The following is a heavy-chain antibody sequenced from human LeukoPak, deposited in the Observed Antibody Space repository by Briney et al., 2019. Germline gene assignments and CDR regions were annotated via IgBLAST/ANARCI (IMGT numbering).Heavy chain of an antibody. D-gene: IGHD3-22*01. Sequence: GGSLRLSCAASGFTFSSYSMNWVRQAPGKGLEWVSYISSSSSTTYYADSVKGRFTISRDNAKNSLYLQMNSLRAEDTAVYYCARGDYYDSRVLDYWGQGTLVTVSS. CDR2: ISSSSSTT. CDR1: GFTFSSYS. V-gene: IGHV3-48*04. J-gene: IGHJ4*02. CDR3: ARGDYYDSRVLDY.